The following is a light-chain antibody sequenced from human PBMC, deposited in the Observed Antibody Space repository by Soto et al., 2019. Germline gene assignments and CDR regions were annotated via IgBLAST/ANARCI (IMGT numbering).Light chain of an antibody. CDR3: MQGTGWPWT. J-gene: IGKJ1*01. CDR1: QTLVFSDGNIY. CDR2: KVS. V-gene: IGKV2-30*01. Sequence: EVMMTQSPLSLPVTLGQPASISCRSSQTLVFSDGNIYVSWFQQRPGQSPRRLIYKVSNRDSGVPDRFSGSGSGTDFTLKITRVEAEDVGVYYCMQGTGWPWTFGQGTKVDNK.